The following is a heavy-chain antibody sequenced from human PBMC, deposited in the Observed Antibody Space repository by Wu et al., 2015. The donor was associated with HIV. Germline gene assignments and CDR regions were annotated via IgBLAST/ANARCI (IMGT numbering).Heavy chain of an antibody. Sequence: QVRLVQSGAEVKKPGSSLKVSCKTSGGSLISYAMSWVRQAPGQGLEWMGGIIPIFGTPSYSQKFQDRVTMTTDEATGTAYMEVRSLTSEDTAVYYCARAAYYDSRGYYYEWGQGTLVTVSS. V-gene: IGHV1-69*05. CDR2: IIPIFGTP. J-gene: IGHJ4*02. CDR3: ARAAYYDSRGYYYE. D-gene: IGHD3-22*01. CDR1: GGSLISYA.